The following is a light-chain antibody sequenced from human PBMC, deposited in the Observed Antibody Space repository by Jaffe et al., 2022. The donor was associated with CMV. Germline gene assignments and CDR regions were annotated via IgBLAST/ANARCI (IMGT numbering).Light chain of an antibody. V-gene: IGLV2-11*01. CDR2: DVS. CDR1: SSDVGGYNF. J-gene: IGLJ2*01. CDR3: CSYAGIYTLVV. Sequence: QSALTQPRSVSESPGQSVTISCTGTSSDVGGYNFVSWYQQHPGKAPKLMIYDVSQRPSGVPDRFSGSKSGNTASLTISGLQAEDEAEYFCCSYAGIYTLVVFGGGTKLTVL.